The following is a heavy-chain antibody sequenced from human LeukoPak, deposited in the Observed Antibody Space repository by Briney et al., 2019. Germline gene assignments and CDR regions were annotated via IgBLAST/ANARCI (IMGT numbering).Heavy chain of an antibody. V-gene: IGHV4-31*03. CDR1: GGSISSGGYY. CDR3: ASKSYYYDSSGYYRDY. J-gene: IGHJ4*02. Sequence: SETLSLTCTVSGGSISSGGYYWTWIRQHPGKGLEWIGYIHYSGSTNYNPSLKSRVTISIDTSKSQFSLKLSSVTAADTAVYYCASKSYYYDSSGYYRDYWGQGNLVTVSS. CDR2: IHYSGST. D-gene: IGHD3-22*01.